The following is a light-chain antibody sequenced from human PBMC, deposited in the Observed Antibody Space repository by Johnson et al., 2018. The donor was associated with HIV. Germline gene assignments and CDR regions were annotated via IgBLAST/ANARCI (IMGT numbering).Light chain of an antibody. V-gene: IGLV1-51*02. CDR3: GTSDSSLSVNYV. CDR1: SFNIGNNY. J-gene: IGLJ1*01. CDR2: ENN. Sequence: QSVLTHPPSVSAAPGQKVTISCSGSSFNIGNNYVSWYQQLPGTPPTLLIYENNKRPPGITDRFSASKSGTPATLGITGLQTGDEADYSCGTSDSSLSVNYVFGTGTKVTVL.